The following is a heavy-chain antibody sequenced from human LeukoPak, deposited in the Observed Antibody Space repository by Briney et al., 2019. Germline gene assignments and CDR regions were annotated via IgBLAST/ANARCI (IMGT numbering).Heavy chain of an antibody. D-gene: IGHD6-19*01. CDR2: ISSSSSYI. V-gene: IGHV3-21*01. J-gene: IGHJ4*02. CDR3: ARVRAVAGTPLIDY. Sequence: GGSLRLSCAASGFTFSSYSMNWVRQAPEKGLEWVSSISSSSSYIYYADSVKGRFTISRDNAKNSLYLQMNSLRAEDTAVYYCARVRAVAGTPLIDYWGQGTLVTVSS. CDR1: GFTFSSYS.